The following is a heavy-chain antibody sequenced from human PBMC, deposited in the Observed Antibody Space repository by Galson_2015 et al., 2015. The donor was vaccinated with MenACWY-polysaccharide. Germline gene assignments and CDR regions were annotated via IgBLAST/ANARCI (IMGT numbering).Heavy chain of an antibody. V-gene: IGHV2-5*02. Sequence: PALVKPTQILTLTCTFSGFPLITTGVGVNWIRQPPGKALEWLAVIYWDGDNRYSPSLRSRLTVTKDTSKNQVVLTMTNMDLVDTATYYCAHVMITFGGVIGDDAFDVWGPGTMVTVSS. CDR1: GFPLITTGVG. J-gene: IGHJ3*01. D-gene: IGHD3-16*01. CDR2: IYWDGDN. CDR3: AHVMITFGGVIGDDAFDV.